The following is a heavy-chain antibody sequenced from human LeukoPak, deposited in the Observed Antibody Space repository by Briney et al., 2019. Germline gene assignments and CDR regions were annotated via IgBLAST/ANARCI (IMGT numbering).Heavy chain of an antibody. CDR3: TTAPNSSGYYYAF. J-gene: IGHJ4*02. Sequence: GGSLRLSCAASGFTFSGSAMHWVRQASGKGLEWVGSIRSNANSYASAYAASVKGRFTISRDDSKNTLYLRMNSLKTEDTAVYYCTTAPNSSGYYYAFWGQGTLVTVSS. D-gene: IGHD3-22*01. CDR1: GFTFSGSA. V-gene: IGHV3-73*01. CDR2: IRSNANSYAS.